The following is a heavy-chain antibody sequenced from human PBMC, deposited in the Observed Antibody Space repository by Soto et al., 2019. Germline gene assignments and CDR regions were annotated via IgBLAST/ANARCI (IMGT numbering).Heavy chain of an antibody. CDR3: ARHTPAISISDH. CDR1: GGSISSGDYS. D-gene: IGHD2-15*01. CDR2: IYYGGST. Sequence: TLSLTCAVSGGSISSGDYSWNWIRQPPGKGLEWIGYIYYGGSTYYNPSLQSRVTMSVDRSRNQFSLKLNSVTAADTAVYYCARHTPAISISDHWGQGTLVTVSS. V-gene: IGHV4-30-2*03. J-gene: IGHJ4*02.